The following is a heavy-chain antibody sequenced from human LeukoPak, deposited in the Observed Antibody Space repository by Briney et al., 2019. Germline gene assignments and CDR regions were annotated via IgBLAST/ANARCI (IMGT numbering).Heavy chain of an antibody. D-gene: IGHD2-21*02. CDR1: GFTFSDHW. J-gene: IGHJ3*01. V-gene: IGHV3-15*01. CDR2: VTSRAVGQTT. Sequence: NPGGSLRLSCAASGFTFSDHWTNWVRQPPGKGLEWVARVTSRAVGQTTDYAAPVKGRFTISRDDSKNTVYLQMDSLKIEDTAVYYCTPGSHYCGGDCYLVWGQGTMVTVSS. CDR3: TPGSHYCGGDCYLV.